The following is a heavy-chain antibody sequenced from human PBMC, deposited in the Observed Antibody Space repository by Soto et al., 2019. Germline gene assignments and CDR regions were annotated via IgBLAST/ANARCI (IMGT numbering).Heavy chain of an antibody. CDR2: ISGSGGST. Sequence: PGGALRLSCTASGFTSTSYAMSWVRQGPGKGLEWVSSISGSGGSTYYADSVKGRFTISRDNSKNTLYLQMNSLRAEDTAVYYCAKDLSSYGFIPFFDYRGQGTLVTVSS. D-gene: IGHD5-18*01. J-gene: IGHJ4*02. CDR1: GFTSTSYA. V-gene: IGHV3-23*01. CDR3: AKDLSSYGFIPFFDY.